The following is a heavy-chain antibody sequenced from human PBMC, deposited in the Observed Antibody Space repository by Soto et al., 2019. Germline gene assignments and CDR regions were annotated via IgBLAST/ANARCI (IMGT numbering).Heavy chain of an antibody. D-gene: IGHD5-12*01. CDR1: GFTFSSYA. Sequence: QVQLVESGGGVVQPGRSLRLSCAASGFTFSSYAMHWVRQAPGKGLEWVAVISYDGSNKYYADSVKGRFTISRDNSKNTLYLQMNSLRAEDTGVYYCARGGRLRHFDYWGQGTLVTVSS. J-gene: IGHJ4*02. CDR2: ISYDGSNK. V-gene: IGHV3-30-3*01. CDR3: ARGGRLRHFDY.